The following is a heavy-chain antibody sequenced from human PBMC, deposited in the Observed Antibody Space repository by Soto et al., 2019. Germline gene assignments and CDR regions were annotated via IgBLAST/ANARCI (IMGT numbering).Heavy chain of an antibody. D-gene: IGHD2-8*01. CDR2: VSHSGNT. CDR3: ARARFESTGCNQFDI. Sequence: SETLSLTCTVSCGSFTGHFWSWVRQPPGKGLEWIGEVSHSGNTKYYPSLRSRVTLSVDSSKNQISLALTSVTAADTAVYYCARARFESTGCNQFDIWGQGTLVTVSS. CDR1: CGSFTGHF. J-gene: IGHJ4*02. V-gene: IGHV4-34*01.